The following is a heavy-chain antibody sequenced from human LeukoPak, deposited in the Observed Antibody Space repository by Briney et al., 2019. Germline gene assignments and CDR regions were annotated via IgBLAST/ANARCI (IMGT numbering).Heavy chain of an antibody. Sequence: ASVKVSCKASGYTFTGYYVHWVRQAPGQELEWMGRINPNSGDTNYAQKFQGRVTMTRGTSISTAYMELSRLRSDDTAVYYCARDYCGGDCFPDYWGQGTLVTVSS. CDR1: GYTFTGYY. J-gene: IGHJ4*02. CDR3: ARDYCGGDCFPDY. CDR2: INPNSGDT. V-gene: IGHV1-2*06. D-gene: IGHD2-21*02.